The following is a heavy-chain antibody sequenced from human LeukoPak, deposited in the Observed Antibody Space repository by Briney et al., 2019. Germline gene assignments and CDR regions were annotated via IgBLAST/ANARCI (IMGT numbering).Heavy chain of an antibody. CDR1: GGSISSYY. Sequence: SETLSLTCTVSGGSISSYYWSWIRQPPGKGLEWIGYIYYSGSTNYNPSLKSRVTISVDTSKNQFSLKLSSVTAVDTAVYYCARVYCSGGSCYLDYWGQGTLVTVSS. CDR2: IYYSGST. CDR3: ARVYCSGGSCYLDY. D-gene: IGHD2-15*01. V-gene: IGHV4-59*01. J-gene: IGHJ4*02.